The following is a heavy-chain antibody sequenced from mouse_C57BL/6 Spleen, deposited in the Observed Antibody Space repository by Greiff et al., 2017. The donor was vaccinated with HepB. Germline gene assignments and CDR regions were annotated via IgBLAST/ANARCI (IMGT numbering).Heavy chain of an antibody. CDR3: ARLGGSSTDFDY. D-gene: IGHD1-1*01. CDR1: GFTFTDYY. J-gene: IGHJ2*01. CDR2: IRNKANGYTT. Sequence: EVQRVESGGGLVQPGGSLSLSCAASGFTFTDYYMSWVRQPPGKALEWLGFIRNKANGYTTEYSASVKGRFTISRDNSQSILYLQMNALRAEDSATYYCARLGGSSTDFDYWGQGTTLTVSS. V-gene: IGHV7-3*01.